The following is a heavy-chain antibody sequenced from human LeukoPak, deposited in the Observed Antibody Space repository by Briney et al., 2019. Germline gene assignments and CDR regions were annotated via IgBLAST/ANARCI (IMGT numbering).Heavy chain of an antibody. D-gene: IGHD1-26*01. Sequence: SVKVSCKASGGTFSSYAISWVRQAPGQGLEWMGRIIPILGIANYAQKFQGGVTITADKSTSTAYMELSSLRSEDTAVYYCAVGEWELRDNWFDPWGQGTLVTVSS. J-gene: IGHJ5*02. CDR1: GGTFSSYA. CDR3: AVGEWELRDNWFDP. V-gene: IGHV1-69*04. CDR2: IIPILGIA.